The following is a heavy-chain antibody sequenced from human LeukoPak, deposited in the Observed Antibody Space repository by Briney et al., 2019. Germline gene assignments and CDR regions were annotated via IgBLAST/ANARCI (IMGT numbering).Heavy chain of an antibody. J-gene: IGHJ4*02. D-gene: IGHD2-21*01. Sequence: SETLSLTCTVSGGSISSHYWSWIRQPPGKGLEWIGYIYYSGSTNYNPSLKSRVTISVDTSKNQFSLKLSSVTAADTAVYYCARDVTPGLGWGGYIDYWGQGTLVTVSS. CDR3: ARDVTPGLGWGGYIDY. CDR2: IYYSGST. V-gene: IGHV4-59*11. CDR1: GGSISSHY.